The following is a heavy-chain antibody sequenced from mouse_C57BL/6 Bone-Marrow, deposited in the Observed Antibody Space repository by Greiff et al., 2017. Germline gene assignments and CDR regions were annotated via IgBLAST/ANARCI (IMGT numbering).Heavy chain of an antibody. V-gene: IGHV1-4*01. D-gene: IGHD2-4*01. CDR3: ARVRYDYGGDWYFDV. Sequence: VQLQQSGAELARPGASVKMSCKASGYTFTSYTMHWVKQRPGQGLEWIGYINPSSGYTKYNQKFKDKATLTADKSSSTAYMQLSSLTSEDSAVYYCARVRYDYGGDWYFDVWGTGTTVTVSS. CDR2: INPSSGYT. CDR1: GYTFTSYT. J-gene: IGHJ1*03.